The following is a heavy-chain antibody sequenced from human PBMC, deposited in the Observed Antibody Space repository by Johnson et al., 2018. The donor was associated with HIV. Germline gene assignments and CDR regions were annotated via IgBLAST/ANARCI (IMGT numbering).Heavy chain of an antibody. CDR3: ARDPDI. CDR1: QFTFSSYG. Sequence: QVQLVESGGGLAKPAWSPRLSCAASQFTFSSYGMHWVRQAPGKGLEWVAFIRYDGNNKYYAESVKGRFTISRDNFKNTLYLQMNSLRAEDTAVYYCARDPDIWGQGTMVTVSS. J-gene: IGHJ3*02. CDR2: IRYDGNNK. V-gene: IGHV3-30*02.